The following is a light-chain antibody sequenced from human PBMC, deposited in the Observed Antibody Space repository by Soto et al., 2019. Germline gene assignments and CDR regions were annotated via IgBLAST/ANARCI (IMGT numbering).Light chain of an antibody. CDR2: AAS. CDR1: RDVGSD. J-gene: IGKJ5*01. V-gene: IGKV1-17*01. CDR3: QQYNSYSIT. Sequence: QMTQSPSSLSASVGEKIIITCRASRDVGSDVSWYQQKPGQAPKLLIYAASNLYTGVPSRFSGSGSGTEFTLTISSLQPDDFATYYCQQYNSYSITFGQGTRLEI.